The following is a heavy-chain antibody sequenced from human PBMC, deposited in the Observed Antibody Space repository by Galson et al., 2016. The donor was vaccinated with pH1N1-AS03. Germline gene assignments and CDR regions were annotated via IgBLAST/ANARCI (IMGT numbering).Heavy chain of an antibody. CDR2: IWYDGSNK. Sequence: SLRLSCAASGFTFSSDGMHWVRQAPGKGLEWVAVIWYDGSNKYYADSVKGRFTISRDNSKNTLYLQMNSLRAEDTAVYYCARADYGDYIGYFDLWGRGTLVTVSS. V-gene: IGHV3-33*01. J-gene: IGHJ2*01. CDR3: ARADYGDYIGYFDL. CDR1: GFTFSSDG. D-gene: IGHD4-17*01.